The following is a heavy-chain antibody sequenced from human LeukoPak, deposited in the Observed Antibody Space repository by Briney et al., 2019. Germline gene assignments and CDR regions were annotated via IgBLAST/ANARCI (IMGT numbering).Heavy chain of an antibody. D-gene: IGHD3-22*01. J-gene: IGHJ4*02. CDR1: GYTLTELS. CDR3: ATRGETYYYDSSGSYYFDY. CDR2: FDPEDGET. V-gene: IGHV1-24*01. Sequence: ASVKVSCKVSGYTLTELSMHWVRQAPGKGREWMGGFDPEDGETIYAQKFQGRVTMTEDTSTDTAYMELSSLRSEDTAVYYCATRGETYYYDSSGSYYFDYWGQGTLVTVSS.